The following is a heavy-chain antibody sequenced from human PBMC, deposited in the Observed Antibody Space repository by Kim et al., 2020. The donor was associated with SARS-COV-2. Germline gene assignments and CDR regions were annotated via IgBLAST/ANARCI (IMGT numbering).Heavy chain of an antibody. V-gene: IGHV3-33*01. J-gene: IGHJ6*02. CDR1: GFTFSSYG. CDR2: IWYDGSNK. Sequence: GGSLRLSCAASGFTFSSYGMHWVRQAPGKGLEWVAVIWYDGSNKYYADSVKGRFTISRDNSKNTLYLQMNSLRAEDTAVYYCARVLWFGAYGMDVWGQGTTVTVSS. D-gene: IGHD3-10*01. CDR3: ARVLWFGAYGMDV.